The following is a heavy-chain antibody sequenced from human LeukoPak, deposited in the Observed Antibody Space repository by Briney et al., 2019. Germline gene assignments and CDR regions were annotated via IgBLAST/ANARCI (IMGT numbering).Heavy chain of an antibody. CDR3: ARGRNIEMTTMSGGSDY. Sequence: ASVKVSCKASGYTFTEYYMHWVRQAPGQGLEWMGWLNPNSGDTNYAQKFQGRVSMTRETSISTAYMDLSDLRSDDTAVYYCARGRNIEMTTMSGGSDYWGQGTLVTVSS. CDR2: LNPNSGDT. CDR1: GYTFTEYY. D-gene: IGHD5-24*01. J-gene: IGHJ4*02. V-gene: IGHV1-2*02.